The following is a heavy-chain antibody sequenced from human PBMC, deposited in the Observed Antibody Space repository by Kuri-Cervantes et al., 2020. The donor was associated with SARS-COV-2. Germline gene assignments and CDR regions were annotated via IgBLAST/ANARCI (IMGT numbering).Heavy chain of an antibody. D-gene: IGHD6-19*01. V-gene: IGHV4-34*01. CDR3: ASRRGYSSGWRSGIKYYFDY. J-gene: IGHJ4*02. CDR1: GGSFSGYY. CDR2: INHSGST. Sequence: ESLKISCAVYGGSFSGYYWSWIHQPPGKGLEWIGEINHSGSTNYNPSLKSRVTISVDTSKNQFSLKLSSVTAADTAVYYFASRRGYSSGWRSGIKYYFDYWGQGTLVTVSS.